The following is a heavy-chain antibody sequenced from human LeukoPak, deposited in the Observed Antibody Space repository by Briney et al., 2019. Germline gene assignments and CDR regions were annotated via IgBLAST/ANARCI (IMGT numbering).Heavy chain of an antibody. CDR1: GFTFSSYW. Sequence: GGSLRLSCAASGFTFSSYWMSWVRQAPGKGLEWVANIKQDGSEKYYVDSVKGRFTISRDNAKNSLYLQMNSLRAEDTAVYYCARDPERAYGSGRRYWFDPWGQGTLVTVSS. CDR3: ARDPERAYGSGRRYWFDP. J-gene: IGHJ5*02. V-gene: IGHV3-7*01. D-gene: IGHD3-10*01. CDR2: IKQDGSEK.